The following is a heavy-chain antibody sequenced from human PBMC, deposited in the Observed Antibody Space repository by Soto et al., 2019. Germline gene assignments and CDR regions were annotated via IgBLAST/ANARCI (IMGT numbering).Heavy chain of an antibody. CDR3: ARQGKPEGSFDY. D-gene: IGHD2-2*01. CDR1: GGSISSSSYY. J-gene: IGHJ4*02. V-gene: IGHV4-39*01. CDR2: IYYSGST. Sequence: SETLSLTCTVSGGSISSSSYYWGWIRQPPGKGLEWIGSIYYSGSTYYNPSLKSRATISVDTSKNQFSLKLSSVTAADTAVYYCARQGKPEGSFDYWGQGTLVTVSS.